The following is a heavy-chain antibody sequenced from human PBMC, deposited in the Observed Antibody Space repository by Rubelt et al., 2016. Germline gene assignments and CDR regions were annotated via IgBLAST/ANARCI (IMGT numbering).Heavy chain of an antibody. J-gene: IGHJ6*03. CDR3: ARRSVTDYYYYMDV. V-gene: IGHV3-66*04. D-gene: IGHD4-23*01. Sequence: VRQAPGKGLEWVSSIRASGGSTYYADSVKGRFTISRDNSKNTLYLQMNSLRAEDTAVYYCARRSVTDYYYYMDVWGKGTTVTVSS. CDR2: IRASGGST.